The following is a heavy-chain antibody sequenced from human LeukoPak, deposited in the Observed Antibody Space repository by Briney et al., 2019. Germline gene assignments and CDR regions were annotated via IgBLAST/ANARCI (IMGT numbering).Heavy chain of an antibody. J-gene: IGHJ5*02. CDR1: GFTFSSYS. D-gene: IGHD3-10*01. Sequence: GGSLRLSCAASGFTFSSYSMNWVRQAPGKGLEWVSSISSSSSYIYYADSVKGRFTISRDNAKNSLYLQMNSLRAEDTAVYYCARDFHGSGTYHTFDPWGQGTLVTVSS. V-gene: IGHV3-21*01. CDR2: ISSSSSYI. CDR3: ARDFHGSGTYHTFDP.